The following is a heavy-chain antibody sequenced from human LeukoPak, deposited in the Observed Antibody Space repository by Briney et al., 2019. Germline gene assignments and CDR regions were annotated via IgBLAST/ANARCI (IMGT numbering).Heavy chain of an antibody. CDR1: GFPVSDNY. V-gene: IGHV3-7*01. CDR3: AREHYFYYLDA. J-gene: IGHJ6*03. Sequence: GGSLRLSCAASGFPVSDNYMSWVRQAPGKGLEWVAIVNQGGTQKYYVDSVKGRFTISRDNAENSLYLQMNSLRAEDTAVYYCAREHYFYYLDAWGKGTTVTVSS. CDR2: VNQGGTQK.